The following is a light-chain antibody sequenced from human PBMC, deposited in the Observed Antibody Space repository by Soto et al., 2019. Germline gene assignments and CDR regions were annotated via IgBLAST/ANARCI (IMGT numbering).Light chain of an antibody. CDR1: ETVSSTY. Sequence: EIVLTQSPGTLSLSPGERATLSCRASETVSSTYLTWYQQKPGQAPRLLIYSASSRATGIPDRFSGRESGTDFTLTISRLEPEDFAVYCCQVYRSSLYTFGQGTKLELK. CDR2: SAS. J-gene: IGKJ2*01. CDR3: QVYRSSLYT. V-gene: IGKV3-20*01.